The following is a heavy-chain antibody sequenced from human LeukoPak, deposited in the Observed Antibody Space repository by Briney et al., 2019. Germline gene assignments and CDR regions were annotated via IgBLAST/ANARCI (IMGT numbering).Heavy chain of an antibody. V-gene: IGHV6-1*01. J-gene: IGHJ4*02. CDR3: ARRMPTSGWNGGSYDY. D-gene: IGHD6-19*01. CDR1: GDSVSSNSAA. CDR2: TYYRSKWYN. Sequence: SQTLSLTCAISGDSVSSNSAAWDWIRQSPSRGLEWPGRTYYRSKWYNDYAVSVKSRITINPDTSKNQFSLQLNSVTPEDTAVYYCARRMPTSGWNGGSYDYWGQGTLVTVSS.